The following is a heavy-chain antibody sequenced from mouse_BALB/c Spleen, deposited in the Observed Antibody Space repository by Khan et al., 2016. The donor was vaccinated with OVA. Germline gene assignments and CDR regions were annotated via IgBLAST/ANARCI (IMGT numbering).Heavy chain of an antibody. CDR3: SYYSDEACFTY. J-gene: IGHJ3*01. V-gene: IGHV9-2-1*01. Sequence: QFQLVQSGPELRKPGETVKISCKTSGYPFIDYSMHWIKQAPGEGLKWMGWINTDNGEATYTDDLKGRLAFSLETSVSTAYLHIKNLKNDDTATYFCSYYSDEACFTYWGQGTLVTVSA. D-gene: IGHD2-12*01. CDR1: GYPFIDYS. CDR2: INTDNGEA.